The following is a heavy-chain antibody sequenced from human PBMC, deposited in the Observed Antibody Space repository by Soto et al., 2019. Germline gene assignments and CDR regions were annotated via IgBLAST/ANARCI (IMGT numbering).Heavy chain of an antibody. Sequence: PSETLSLTCAVYGGSFSGYYWSWIRQPPGKGLEWIGEINHSGSTNYNPSLKSRVTISVDTSKNQFSLKLSSVTAADTAVYYCEGTHIIMAGRVNRLYGMDVWGQGTTVTVSS. CDR2: INHSGST. CDR1: GGSFSGYY. J-gene: IGHJ6*02. D-gene: IGHD3-10*01. CDR3: EGTHIIMAGRVNRLYGMDV. V-gene: IGHV4-34*01.